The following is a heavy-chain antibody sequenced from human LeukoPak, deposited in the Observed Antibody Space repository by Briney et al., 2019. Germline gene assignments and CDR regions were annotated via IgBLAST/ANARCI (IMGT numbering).Heavy chain of an antibody. J-gene: IGHJ4*02. CDR2: IYSSGSR. Sequence: SETLSLTCTVSGASISSYYWSWIRQPAGKGLEWIGRIYSSGSRNYNPCLNSRVTMSVDTSKNQFSLKLSSVTAADTAVYHSARDLVGATGFDNWGQGTLVTVSP. CDR1: GASISSYY. D-gene: IGHD1-26*01. V-gene: IGHV4-4*07. CDR3: ARDLVGATGFDN.